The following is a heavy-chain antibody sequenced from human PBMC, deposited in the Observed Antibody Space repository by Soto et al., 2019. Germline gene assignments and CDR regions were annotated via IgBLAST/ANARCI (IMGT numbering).Heavy chain of an antibody. D-gene: IGHD2-2*01. CDR3: AKDTSSSPYYMDV. CDR1: GFTFSNFA. CDR2: ITGSTGTT. V-gene: IGHV3-23*01. Sequence: EVHILESGGGSVQPGGSLRLSCAASGFTFSNFAMSWVRHAPGKGLEWVSEITGSTGTTYYADSVRGRFIISRDNSKNTLHLQMNSLRAEDTAVYYGAKDTSSSPYYMDVWVKGTTVTVSS. J-gene: IGHJ6*03.